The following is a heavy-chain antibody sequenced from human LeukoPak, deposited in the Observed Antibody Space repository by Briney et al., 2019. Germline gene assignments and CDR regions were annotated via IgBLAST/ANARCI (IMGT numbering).Heavy chain of an antibody. CDR3: AKSGYNRFDY. J-gene: IGHJ4*02. CDR2: ISGRGSGGRT. D-gene: IGHD5-24*01. CDR1: GFTFSSSA. V-gene: IGHV3-23*01. Sequence: PGGSLRLSCAASGFTFSSSAMSWVPQAPGKGLEWVSNISGRGSGGRTYYADSVKGRFTISRDNSKNTLYLQMNSLRAEGTAVYYCAKSGYNRFDYWGQGTLVTVSS.